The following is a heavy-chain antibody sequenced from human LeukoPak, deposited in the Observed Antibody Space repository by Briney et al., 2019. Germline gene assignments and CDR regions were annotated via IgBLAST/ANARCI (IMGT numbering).Heavy chain of an antibody. CDR1: GFTFSSYS. J-gene: IGHJ4*02. CDR2: ISSSSSYI. D-gene: IGHD6-13*01. Sequence: PGGSLRLSCAASGFTFSSYSMSWVRQAPGKGLEWVSSISSSSSYIYYADSVKGRFTISRDNAKNSLYLQMNSLRAEDTAVYYCAREMVAAAGLFDYWGQGTLVTVSS. V-gene: IGHV3-21*01. CDR3: AREMVAAAGLFDY.